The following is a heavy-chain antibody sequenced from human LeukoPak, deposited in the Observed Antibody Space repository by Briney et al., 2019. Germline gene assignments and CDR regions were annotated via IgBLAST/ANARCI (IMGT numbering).Heavy chain of an antibody. V-gene: IGHV3-23*01. CDR3: AKDGGSYLWDY. Sequence: GGSLRLSCAASGFTFSSYAMGWVRPAPGKGLEWVSAISGSGGSTYYADSVKGRFTISRDNSKNTLYLQMNSLRAEDTAVYYCAKDGGSYLWDYWGQGTLVTVSS. J-gene: IGHJ4*02. CDR1: GFTFSSYA. D-gene: IGHD1-26*01. CDR2: ISGSGGST.